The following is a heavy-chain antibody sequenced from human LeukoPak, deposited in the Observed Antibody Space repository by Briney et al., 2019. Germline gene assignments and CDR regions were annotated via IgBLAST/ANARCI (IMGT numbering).Heavy chain of an antibody. CDR1: GFTFSSYE. CDR3: AKVSSYSPFDY. Sequence: GGSLRLSCAASGFTFSSYEMNWVRQAPGKGLEWVANIKQDGSEKYYVDSVRGRFTISRDNAKNTLYLQMNSLRAEDTAVYYCAKVSSYSPFDYWGQGTLVTVSS. D-gene: IGHD2-15*01. CDR2: IKQDGSEK. V-gene: IGHV3-7*03. J-gene: IGHJ4*02.